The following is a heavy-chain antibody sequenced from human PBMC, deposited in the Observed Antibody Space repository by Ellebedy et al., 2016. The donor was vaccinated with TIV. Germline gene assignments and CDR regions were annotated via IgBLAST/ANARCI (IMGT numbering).Heavy chain of an antibody. D-gene: IGHD3-22*01. J-gene: IGHJ5*02. Sequence: GGSLRLSXAASGFTFSSYGMHWVRQAPGKGLEWVAVIWYDGSNKYYADSVKGRFTISRDNSKNTLYLQMNSLRAEDTAVYYCARDYYDSSGYYYGDWFDPWGQGTLVTVSS. CDR2: IWYDGSNK. CDR3: ARDYYDSSGYYYGDWFDP. V-gene: IGHV3-33*01. CDR1: GFTFSSYG.